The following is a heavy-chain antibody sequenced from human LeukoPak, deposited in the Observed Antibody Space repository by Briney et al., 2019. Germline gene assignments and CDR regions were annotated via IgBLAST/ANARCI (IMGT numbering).Heavy chain of an antibody. CDR1: GYSISSGYY. CDR3: AREDCSGGSCQDFDY. CDR2: IYHSGST. J-gene: IGHJ4*02. D-gene: IGHD2-15*01. V-gene: IGHV4-38-2*02. Sequence: SETLSLTCTVSGYSISSGYYWGWIRQPPGKGLEWIGSIYHSGSTYYNPSLKSRVTISVDTSKNQFSLKLSSVTAADTAVYYCAREDCSGGSCQDFDYWGQGTLVTVSS.